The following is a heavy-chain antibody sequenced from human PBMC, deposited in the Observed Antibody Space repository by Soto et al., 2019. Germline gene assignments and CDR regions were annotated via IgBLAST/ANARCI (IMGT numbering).Heavy chain of an antibody. CDR2: ISGSGGST. D-gene: IGHD6-19*01. CDR3: ASPPQSGWWSFDY. CDR1: GFTFSNYA. V-gene: IGHV3-23*01. J-gene: IGHJ4*02. Sequence: GGSLRLSCAASGFTFSNYAMSWVRQAPGKGLEWVSAISGSGGSTFYADSVKGRFTISRDNSKNTLYLQMNSLRAEDTAVYYCASPPQSGWWSFDYWGQGILVTVSS.